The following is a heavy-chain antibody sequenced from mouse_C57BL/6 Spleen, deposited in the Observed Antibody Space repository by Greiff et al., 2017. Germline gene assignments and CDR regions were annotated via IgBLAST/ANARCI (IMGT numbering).Heavy chain of an antibody. Sequence: VQLQQSGAELMKPGASVKLSCKATGYTFTGYWIEWVKQRPGHGLEWIGEIFPGSGCTNYNEKFKGKATFTTATSSNTAYMQLSSLTTKASAIYYCASVRLPLYYFDYWGQGTTLTVSS. D-gene: IGHD2-2*01. CDR3: ASVRLPLYYFDY. V-gene: IGHV1-9*01. CDR2: IFPGSGCT. J-gene: IGHJ2*01. CDR1: GYTFTGYW.